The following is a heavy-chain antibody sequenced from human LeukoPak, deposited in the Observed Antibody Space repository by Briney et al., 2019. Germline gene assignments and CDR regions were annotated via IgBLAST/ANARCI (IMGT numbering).Heavy chain of an antibody. V-gene: IGHV4-34*01. J-gene: IGHJ5*02. D-gene: IGHD3-10*01. CDR2: INHSGST. Sequence: PSETLSLTCAVYGVSFSGYYWSWIRQPPGKGLEWLGEINHSGSTNYNPSLKSRVTISVDTSKNQFSLKLSSVTAADTAVYYCARGRVTMVRGAYAGGFDPWGQGTLVTVSS. CDR1: GVSFSGYY. CDR3: ARGRVTMVRGAYAGGFDP.